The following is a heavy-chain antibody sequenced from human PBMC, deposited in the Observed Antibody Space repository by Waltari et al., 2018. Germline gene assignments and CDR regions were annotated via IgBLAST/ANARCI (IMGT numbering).Heavy chain of an antibody. V-gene: IGHV3-49*03. CDR2: IRSKAYGGTK. CDR3: TRTYYDFWSGYFYPDY. J-gene: IGHJ4*02. Sequence: EVQLVESGGGLVQPGRSLRLSCTASGFTFGDYAMSWFRQAPGKGLEWVGFIRSKAYGGTKEYAASVKGRFTISRDDSKSIAYLQMNSLKTEDTAVYYCTRTYYDFWSGYFYPDYWGQGTLVTVSS. CDR1: GFTFGDYA. D-gene: IGHD3-3*01.